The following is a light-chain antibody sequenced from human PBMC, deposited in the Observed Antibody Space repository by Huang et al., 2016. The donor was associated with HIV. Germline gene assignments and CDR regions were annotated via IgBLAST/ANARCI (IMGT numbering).Light chain of an antibody. CDR3: MQALQTPRT. Sequence: IVITQSPLSLPVTPGEPPSIPCRSSQSLLHSHGYNYLDWYVQKPGQAPQLLISLSSNRASGVPDRFSASGTVTDFTLKSSRVQAEDVGVYFCMQALQTPRTFGQGTRLEIK. CDR1: QSLLHSHGYNY. J-gene: IGKJ5*01. CDR2: LSS. V-gene: IGKV2-28*01.